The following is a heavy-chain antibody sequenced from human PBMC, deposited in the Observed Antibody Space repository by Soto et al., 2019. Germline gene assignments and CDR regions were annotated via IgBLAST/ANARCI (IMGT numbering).Heavy chain of an antibody. CDR1: GGSISSSNW. CDR2: IYHSGST. J-gene: IGHJ3*02. V-gene: IGHV4-4*02. Sequence: QVQLQESGPGLVKPSGTLSLTCAVSGGSISSSNWWSWVRKPPGKGLEWIGEIYHSGSTNYNTSLKSRVTISVDKSKNQFSLKLSSVTAADTAVYYCARVRGVVAPIDAFDIWGQGTMVTVSS. CDR3: ARVRGVVAPIDAFDI. D-gene: IGHD3-3*01.